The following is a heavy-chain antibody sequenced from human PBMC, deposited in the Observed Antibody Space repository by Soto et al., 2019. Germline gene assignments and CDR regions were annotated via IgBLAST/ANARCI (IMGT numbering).Heavy chain of an antibody. J-gene: IGHJ4*02. Sequence: QVQLQQWGAGLLKPSETLSLTCAVYGGSFSGYYWSWIRQPPGKGLEWIGEINHSGSTNYNPSLKSRVTISVDPSKNQFSLKLSSVTATDTAVYYCARHYYGSGSQFNYWGQGTLVTVSS. CDR2: INHSGST. CDR1: GGSFSGYY. CDR3: ARHYYGSGSQFNY. V-gene: IGHV4-34*01. D-gene: IGHD3-10*01.